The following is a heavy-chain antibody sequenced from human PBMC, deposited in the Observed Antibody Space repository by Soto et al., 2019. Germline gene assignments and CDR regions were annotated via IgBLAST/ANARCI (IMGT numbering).Heavy chain of an antibody. J-gene: IGHJ4*02. Sequence: PSETLSLTCTVSGGSISGHYWIWIRQPPGEGMEWIGYIFYSGSTTYNNNPSLKSRVTISVDTSKNQFSLRLNSVTAADTAVYYCARVGSSGWSPDYWGQGTLVTLPS. CDR3: ARVGSSGWSPDY. CDR2: IFYSGSTTY. D-gene: IGHD6-19*01. CDR1: GGSISGHY. V-gene: IGHV4-59*11.